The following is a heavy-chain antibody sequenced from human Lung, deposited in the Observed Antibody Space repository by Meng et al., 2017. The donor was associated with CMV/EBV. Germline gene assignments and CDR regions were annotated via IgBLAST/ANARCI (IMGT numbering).Heavy chain of an antibody. J-gene: IGHJ4*02. D-gene: IGHD1-1*01. CDR1: GFNFKTYW. V-gene: IGHV3-7*01. Sequence: GESLKISCAASGFNFKTYWMTWVRQAPGKGLEWVANIKEDGTEKNYVDSVKGRFTISRDYVKNSVYLQMNSLRADDTAVYYCAKVGSSTRLERDWGQGTLVTFSS. CDR3: AKVGSSTRLERD. CDR2: IKEDGTEK.